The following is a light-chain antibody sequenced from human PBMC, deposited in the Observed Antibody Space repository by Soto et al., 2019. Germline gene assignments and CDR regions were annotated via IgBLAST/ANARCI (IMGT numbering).Light chain of an antibody. CDR1: SSNIGNFY. Sequence: QSVLTQPPSVSAAPGQKVTISCSGSSSNIGNFYVSWYQHLPGTAPKLLIYDSNKRPSGIPDRFSGSKSGTSATLGITGLQTGDEADYYCSLYTSENTYVFGTGTKVTVL. J-gene: IGLJ1*01. V-gene: IGLV1-51*01. CDR3: SLYTSENTYV. CDR2: DSN.